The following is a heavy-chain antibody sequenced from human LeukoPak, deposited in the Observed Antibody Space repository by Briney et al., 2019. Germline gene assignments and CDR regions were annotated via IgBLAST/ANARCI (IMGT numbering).Heavy chain of an antibody. J-gene: IGHJ4*02. D-gene: IGHD6-13*01. CDR1: GFTFSSYS. CDR2: ISSSSSYI. CDR3: ARGGNIAAAYAY. V-gene: IGHV3-21*01. Sequence: GGSLRLSCAASGFTFSSYSMNWVRQAPGKGLEWVSSISSSSSYIYYADSVKGRFIISRDNAKNSLYLQMNSLRAEDTAVYYCARGGNIAAAYAYWGQGTLVTVSS.